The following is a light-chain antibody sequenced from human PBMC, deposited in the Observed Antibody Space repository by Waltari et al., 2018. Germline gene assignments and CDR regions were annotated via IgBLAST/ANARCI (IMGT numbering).Light chain of an antibody. CDR1: QTVLYSSTNKNY. CDR2: WAS. CDR3: HQYYTTPYT. Sequence: DIVMTQSPDSLAASLGERATIPCKSSQTVLYSSTNKNYLAWYQQKPGQPPKLLIYWASTRESWVPDRFSGSGSGTDFTLTVSSLQAEDVAVYYCHQYYTTPYTFGQGTKLKIK. J-gene: IGKJ2*01. V-gene: IGKV4-1*01.